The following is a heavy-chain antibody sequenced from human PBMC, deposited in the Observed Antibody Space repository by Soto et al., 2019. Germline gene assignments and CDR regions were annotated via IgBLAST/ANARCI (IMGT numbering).Heavy chain of an antibody. CDR2: IYYSGST. D-gene: IGHD3-10*01. V-gene: IGHV4-59*01. Sequence: SETLSLTCTVSGGSIISYYWSWIRQPPGRGLEWIGYIYYSGSTNYNPSLKSRVTISVDTSKNQFSLKLSSVTAADTAVYYCARSELLWFGELNSAFDIWGQGAMVTVSS. J-gene: IGHJ3*02. CDR1: GGSIISYY. CDR3: ARSELLWFGELNSAFDI.